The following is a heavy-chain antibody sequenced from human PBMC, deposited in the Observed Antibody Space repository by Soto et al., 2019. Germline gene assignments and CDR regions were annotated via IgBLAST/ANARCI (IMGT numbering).Heavy chain of an antibody. CDR1: GYTFTDYF. J-gene: IGHJ3*02. V-gene: IGHV1-2*02. CDR2: INPYSGGA. CDR3: ARLMHYSHSGGSSHSGFDM. Sequence: GASVKVSCKASGYTFTDYFIHRVRQAPGQGLEWIGWINPYSGGADLSQKFQGRVTMTRDTSISTAYMEVSSLRSDDTAVFYCARLMHYSHSGGSSHSGFDMWGQGTLVTVS. D-gene: IGHD2-21*01.